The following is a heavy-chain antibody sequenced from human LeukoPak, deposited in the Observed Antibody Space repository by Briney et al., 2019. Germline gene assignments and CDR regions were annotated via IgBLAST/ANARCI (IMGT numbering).Heavy chain of an antibody. CDR1: GYTFTSYG. V-gene: IGHV1-18*01. Sequence: ASVKVSCKASGYTFTSYGISWVRQAPGQGLEWMRWISAYNGNTNYAQKLQGRVTMTTDTSTSTAYMELRSLRSDDTAVYYCARDPALDIVVVPAAGDYWGQGTLVTVSS. J-gene: IGHJ4*02. D-gene: IGHD2-2*03. CDR2: ISAYNGNT. CDR3: ARDPALDIVVVPAAGDY.